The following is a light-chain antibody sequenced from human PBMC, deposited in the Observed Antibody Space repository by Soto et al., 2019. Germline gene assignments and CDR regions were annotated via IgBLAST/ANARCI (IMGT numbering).Light chain of an antibody. CDR2: EVT. CDR1: SSDVGGYNF. Sequence: QSALTQPASVSGSPGQSITISCTGTSSDVGGYNFVSWYQQHPGKAPKLMIYEVTNRPSGLSDRFSGSKSGDTASLTISGLHAEGEADYYCISYTSSGTWVFGGGTKLTVL. J-gene: IGLJ3*02. CDR3: ISYTSSGTWV. V-gene: IGLV2-14*01.